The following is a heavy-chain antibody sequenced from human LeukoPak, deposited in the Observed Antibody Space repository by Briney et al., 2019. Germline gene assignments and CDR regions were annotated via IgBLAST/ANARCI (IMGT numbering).Heavy chain of an antibody. Sequence: GGSLRLSCAASGFTFSSYSMNWVRQAPGKGLEWVSSISSSSSYIYYADSVKGRFTISRDNSKNTLYLQMNSLRAEDTAVYYCAKDFASSTGFDYWGQGTLVTVSS. J-gene: IGHJ4*02. D-gene: IGHD6-6*01. CDR3: AKDFASSTGFDY. CDR2: ISSSSSYI. V-gene: IGHV3-21*01. CDR1: GFTFSSYS.